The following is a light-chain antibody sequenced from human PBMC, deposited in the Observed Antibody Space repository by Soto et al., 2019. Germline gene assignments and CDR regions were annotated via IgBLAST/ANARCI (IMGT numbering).Light chain of an antibody. Sequence: EIVLTQSPGTLSLSPGERATLSCRASQSVSSNYLAGYQQKSGQAPRLLIYGISSRATGIPDRFSGSGSGTDFTLTISRLDPEEFAVYYCQKYGTSRTFGQGTNVEIK. CDR2: GIS. J-gene: IGKJ1*01. V-gene: IGKV3-20*01. CDR3: QKYGTSRT. CDR1: QSVSSNY.